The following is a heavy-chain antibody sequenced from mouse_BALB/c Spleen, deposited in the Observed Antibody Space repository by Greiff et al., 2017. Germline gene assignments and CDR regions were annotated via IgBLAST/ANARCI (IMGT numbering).Heavy chain of an antibody. CDR1: GFTFSDFY. J-gene: IGHJ1*01. CDR3: ARRYWYFDV. Sequence: EVKVVESGGGLVQPGGSLRLSCATSGFTFSDFYMEWVRQPPGKRLEWIAASRNKANDYTTEYSASVKGRFIVSRDTSQSILYLQMNALRAEDTAIYYCARRYWYFDVWGAGTTVTVSS. V-gene: IGHV7-1*02. CDR2: SRNKANDYTT.